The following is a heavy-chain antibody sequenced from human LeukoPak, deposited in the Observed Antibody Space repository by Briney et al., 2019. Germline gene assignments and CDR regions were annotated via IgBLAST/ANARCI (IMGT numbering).Heavy chain of an antibody. Sequence: PSETLSLTCTVSSGSISGYYWSWIRQPAGKGLEWIGYIYYSGSTYYNPSLKSRVTISVDTSKNQFSLKLSSVTAADTAVYYCARDLEIWGQGTMVTVSS. J-gene: IGHJ3*02. CDR1: SGSISGYY. CDR3: ARDLEI. V-gene: IGHV4-59*06. D-gene: IGHD5-24*01. CDR2: IYYSGST.